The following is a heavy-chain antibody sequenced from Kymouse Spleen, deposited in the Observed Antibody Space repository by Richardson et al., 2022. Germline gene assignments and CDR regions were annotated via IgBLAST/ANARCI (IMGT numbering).Heavy chain of an antibody. CDR3: AKDINRIAAAGTLDY. CDR2: ISWNSGSI. Sequence: EVQLVESGGGLVQPGRSLRLSCAASGFTFDDYAMHWVRQAPGKGLEWVSGISWNSGSIGYADSVKGRFTISRDNAKNSLYLQMNSLRAEDTALYYCAKDINRIAAAGTLDYWGQGTLVTVSS. V-gene: IGHV3-9*01. D-gene: IGHD6-13*01. CDR1: GFTFDDYA. J-gene: IGHJ4*02.